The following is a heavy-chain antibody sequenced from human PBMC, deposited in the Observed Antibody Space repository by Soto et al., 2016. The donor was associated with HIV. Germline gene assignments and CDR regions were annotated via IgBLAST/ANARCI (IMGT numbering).Heavy chain of an antibody. D-gene: IGHD2-15*01. CDR3: ARLDCSGGSCRLTT. CDR2: IYTSGST. J-gene: IGHJ4*02. V-gene: IGHV4-61*02. Sequence: QVQLQESGPGLVKPSQTLSLTCTVSGGSISSGSYYWSWIRQPAGKGLEWIGRIYTSGSTNYNPSLKSRVTISVDTSKNQFSLKLSSVTAADTAVYYCARLDCSGGSCRLTTWGQGTLVTVSS. CDR1: GGSISSGSYY.